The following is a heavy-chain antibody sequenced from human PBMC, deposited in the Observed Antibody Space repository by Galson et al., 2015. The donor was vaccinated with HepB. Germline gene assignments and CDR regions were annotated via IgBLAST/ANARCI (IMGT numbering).Heavy chain of an antibody. CDR1: GFTFSSYW. V-gene: IGHV3-74*01. CDR2: SDIDGSAT. Sequence: SLRLSCAASGFTFSSYWMHWVRQSPGEGLVWVARSDIDGSATSYADSVKGRFTISRDNAKNTLYLQMNSLKTEDTAVYYCTTPDIVVVYYMDVWGKGTTVTVSS. J-gene: IGHJ6*03. CDR3: TTPDIVVVYYMDV. D-gene: IGHD2-2*01.